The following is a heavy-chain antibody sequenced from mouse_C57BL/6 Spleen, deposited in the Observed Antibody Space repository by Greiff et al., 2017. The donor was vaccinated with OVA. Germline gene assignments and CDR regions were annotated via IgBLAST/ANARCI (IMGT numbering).Heavy chain of an antibody. D-gene: IGHD2-3*01. J-gene: IGHJ3*01. CDR2: ISDGGSYT. CDR1: GFTFSSYA. CDR3: ASDDYYPFAY. V-gene: IGHV5-4*03. Sequence: EVKVEESGGGLVKPGGSLKLSCAASGFTFSSYAMSWVRQTPEKRLEWVATISDGGSYTYYPDTVTGRFTISRENAKNNLYLQMSHLKSEDTAIYYCASDDYYPFAYWGQGTLVTVSA.